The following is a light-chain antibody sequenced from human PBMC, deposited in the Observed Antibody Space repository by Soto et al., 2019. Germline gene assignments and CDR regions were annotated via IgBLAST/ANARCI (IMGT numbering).Light chain of an antibody. J-gene: IGKJ4*01. Sequence: AIRMTPSPSSLSASTRDRVTITCRASQGISSYLAWYQQKPGKAPKLLIYAASTLQSGVPSRFSGSGSGTDFTLTISCLQSEDFATYYCQQYYSYPLPVGGGGKVDI. CDR1: QGISSY. CDR3: QQYYSYPLP. V-gene: IGKV1-8*01. CDR2: AAS.